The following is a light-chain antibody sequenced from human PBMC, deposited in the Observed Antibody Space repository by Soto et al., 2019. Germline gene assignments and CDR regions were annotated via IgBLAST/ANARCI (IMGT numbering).Light chain of an antibody. J-gene: IGLJ3*02. CDR3: SSYTTSTSFIV. CDR1: SSDIGNYDF. CDR2: EVS. Sequence: QSALTQPASVSGSPGQSITISCTGTSSDIGNYDFVSWYQQVPGTAPKAMIYEVSSRPSGVSNRFSGSKSGNTASLTISGLRAEDEAYYYCSSYTTSTSFIVFGGGTKLTVL. V-gene: IGLV2-14*01.